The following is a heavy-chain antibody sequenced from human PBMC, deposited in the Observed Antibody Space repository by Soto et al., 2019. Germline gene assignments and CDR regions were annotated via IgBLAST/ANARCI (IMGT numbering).Heavy chain of an antibody. CDR2: IYYTGST. CDR1: GYSVSSGAKY. CDR3: ARSGGGSGWL. J-gene: IGHJ4*02. V-gene: IGHV4-61*08. Sequence: ETLSLTCTVSGYSVSSGAKYWSWIRQPPGKALEWIAYIYYTGSTNYNPSLKSRVTISRDTSKNQFSLKMTSVTAEDTAVYYCARSGGGSGWLGGQGTLVTVSS. D-gene: IGHD6-19*01.